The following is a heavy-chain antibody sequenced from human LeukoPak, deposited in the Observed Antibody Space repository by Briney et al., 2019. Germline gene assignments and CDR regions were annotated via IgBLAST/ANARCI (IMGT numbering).Heavy chain of an antibody. V-gene: IGHV3-30*02. CDR3: AKDGEAINWFDP. D-gene: IGHD3-3*01. CDR2: IRYDGSNK. Sequence: GGSLRLSCAASGFTFSSYGMHWVRQAPGKGLEWVAFIRYDGSNKYYADSVKGRFTISRDNSKNTLYLQMNSLRAEDTAVYYCAKDGEAINWFDPWGQGTLVTVSS. J-gene: IGHJ5*02. CDR1: GFTFSSYG.